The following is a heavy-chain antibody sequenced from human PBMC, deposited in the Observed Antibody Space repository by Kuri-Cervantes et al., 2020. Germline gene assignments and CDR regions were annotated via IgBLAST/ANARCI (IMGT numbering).Heavy chain of an antibody. D-gene: IGHD5-12*01. V-gene: IGHV3-49*04. CDR2: IRSKAYGGTT. Sequence: GGSLRLSCTASGFTFGDYAMSWVRQAPGKGLEWVGFIRSKAYGGTTEYAASVKGRFTISRDDSKSIAYLQMNSLKTEDTAVYYCTRDLKRLRPTGFDYWGQGTLVTVSS. CDR1: GFTFGDYA. CDR3: TRDLKRLRPTGFDY. J-gene: IGHJ4*02.